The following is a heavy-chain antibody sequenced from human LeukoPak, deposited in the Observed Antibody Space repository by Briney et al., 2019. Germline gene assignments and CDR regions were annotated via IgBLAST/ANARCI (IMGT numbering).Heavy chain of an antibody. D-gene: IGHD1-20*01. V-gene: IGHV3-9*01. CDR2: ISWNSGSI. Sequence: PGGSLRLSCAASGFTFDDYAMHWVRQAPGKGLEWVSGISWNSGSIGYADSVKGRFTISRDNAKNSLYLQMNSLRAEDTAVYYCAREAITGHREFDYWGQGTLVTVSS. CDR3: AREAITGHREFDY. CDR1: GFTFDDYA. J-gene: IGHJ4*02.